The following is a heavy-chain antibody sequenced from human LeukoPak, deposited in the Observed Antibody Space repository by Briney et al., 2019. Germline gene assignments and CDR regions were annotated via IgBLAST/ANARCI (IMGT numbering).Heavy chain of an antibody. J-gene: IGHJ4*02. CDR2: ISAYNGNI. D-gene: IGHD5-18*01. Sequence: ASVKVSCKASGYTFTSFGISWVRRAPGQGLEWMGWISAYNGNINYVQKFQGRVTMTTDISTSTAYMELRSLRSDDTAVFYCVRDLGVDTSMIFFDYWGQGTLVTVSS. CDR1: GYTFTSFG. CDR3: VRDLGVDTSMIFFDY. V-gene: IGHV1-18*01.